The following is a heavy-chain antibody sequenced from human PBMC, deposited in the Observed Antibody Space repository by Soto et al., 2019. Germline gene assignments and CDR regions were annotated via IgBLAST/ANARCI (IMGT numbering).Heavy chain of an antibody. D-gene: IGHD6-19*01. J-gene: IGHJ4*02. V-gene: IGHV1-2*02. Sequence: QVQLVQSGAEVKKPGASVKVSCKTSGYTFTGYYIHWVRQAPGHGLEWMGWIDPKSGGTNYAQKFQGRVTMTRDTSVSAASMELTSLTSDDTAVYYCAREVLAGFGAVGYFDYWGQGTLVTVSS. CDR3: AREVLAGFGAVGYFDY. CDR1: GYTFTGYY. CDR2: IDPKSGGT.